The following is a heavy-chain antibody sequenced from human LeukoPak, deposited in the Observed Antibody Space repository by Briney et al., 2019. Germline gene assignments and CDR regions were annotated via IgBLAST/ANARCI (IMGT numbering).Heavy chain of an antibody. CDR3: YFSGDSNTEIQH. V-gene: IGHV1-46*01. Sequence: ASVKVSCKASGYTFTSYYMHWVRQAPGQGLERMGIINPSGGSTSYAQKFQGRVTMTRDTSTSTVYMELSSLRSEDTAVYYCYFSGDSNTEIQHWGQGTLVTVSS. J-gene: IGHJ1*01. CDR2: INPSGGST. D-gene: IGHD2-21*02. CDR1: GYTFTSYY.